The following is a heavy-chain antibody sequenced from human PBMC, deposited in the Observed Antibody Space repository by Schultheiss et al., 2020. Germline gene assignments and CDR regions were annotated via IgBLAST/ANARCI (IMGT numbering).Heavy chain of an antibody. CDR3: ARSPLLVRSYFDY. Sequence: SETLSLTCAVSGGSISSGGYSWSWIRQPPGKGLEWIGYIYYSGSTNYNPSLKSRVTISVDTSKNQFSLKLSSVTAEDTAVYYCARSPLLVRSYFDYWGQGTLVTVSS. V-gene: IGHV4-61*08. D-gene: IGHD3-10*01. J-gene: IGHJ4*02. CDR2: IYYSGST. CDR1: GGSISSGGYS.